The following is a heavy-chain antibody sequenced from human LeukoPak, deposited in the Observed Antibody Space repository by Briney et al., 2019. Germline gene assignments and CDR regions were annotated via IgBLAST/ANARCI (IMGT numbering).Heavy chain of an antibody. CDR3: ARDRSGSHYYIDV. CDR1: GFTFSSYG. D-gene: IGHD1-26*01. V-gene: IGHV3-33*08. CDR2: IWYGGSNR. J-gene: IGHJ6*03. Sequence: GRSLRLSCAASGFTFSSYGMHWVRQAPGKGLEWVAVIWYGGSNRYYADSVKGRFTISRDNSKNTLYLQMNSLRAEDTAVYYCARDRSGSHYYIDVWGKGTTVTVSS.